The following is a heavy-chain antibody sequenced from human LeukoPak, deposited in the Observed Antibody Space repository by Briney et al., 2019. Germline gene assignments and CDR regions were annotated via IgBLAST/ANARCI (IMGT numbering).Heavy chain of an antibody. J-gene: IGHJ5*02. CDR3: ARAIGFSYNWFDP. Sequence: SVKVSCKASGGTFSSYAISWVRQAPGQGLEWMGRIIPILGIANYAQKFQGRVTITADKSTSTAYMELSSLRSEDTAVYYCARAIGFSYNWFDPWGQGTLVTVSS. V-gene: IGHV1-69*04. D-gene: IGHD2-2*01. CDR1: GGTFSSYA. CDR2: IIPILGIA.